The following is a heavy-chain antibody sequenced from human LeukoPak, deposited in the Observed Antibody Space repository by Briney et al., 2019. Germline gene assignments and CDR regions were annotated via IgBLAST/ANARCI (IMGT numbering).Heavy chain of an antibody. CDR1: GFTFSSYA. Sequence: GGSLRLSCAASGFTFSSYAMHWVRQAPGKGLEWVSVIYSGGSTYYADSVKGRFTISRDNSKNTLYLQMNSLRAEDTAVYYCASFAAAAELDYWGQGTLVTVSS. D-gene: IGHD6-13*01. CDR2: IYSGGST. V-gene: IGHV3-53*01. J-gene: IGHJ4*02. CDR3: ASFAAAAELDY.